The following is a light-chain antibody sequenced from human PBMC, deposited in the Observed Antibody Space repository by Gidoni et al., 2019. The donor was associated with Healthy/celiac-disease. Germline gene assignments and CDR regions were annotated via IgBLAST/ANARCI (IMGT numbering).Light chain of an antibody. CDR2: GAS. CDR1: QSVSSNY. Sequence: ESVLTQYPGTLSLSPGERATLSCRASQSVSSNYLAWYQQKPGQAPRLLIYGASSRATGIPDRFSGSGSGTDFTLTISRLEPEDCAVYYCQQYGSSPGFTFGPGTKVEI. J-gene: IGKJ3*01. CDR3: QQYGSSPGFT. V-gene: IGKV3-20*01.